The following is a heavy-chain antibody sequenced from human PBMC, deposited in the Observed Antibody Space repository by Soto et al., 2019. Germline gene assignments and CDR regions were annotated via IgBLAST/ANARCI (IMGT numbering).Heavy chain of an antibody. J-gene: IGHJ4*02. CDR3: AKDRLPTSGQRFYFDS. CDR1: GFAFSTYA. D-gene: IGHD2-15*01. V-gene: IGHV3-23*01. Sequence: GGSLRLSCATSGFAFSTYAMTWVRQVPGRGLEWVSTILPDETGFYTVSVKGRFTISRDNFRGILYLQMNDLWVEDAAIYFCAKDRLPTSGQRFYFDSWGQGSLVTVSS. CDR2: ILPDETG.